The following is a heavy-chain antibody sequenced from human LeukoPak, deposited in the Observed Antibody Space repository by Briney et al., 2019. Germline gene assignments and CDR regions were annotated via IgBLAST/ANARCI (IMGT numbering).Heavy chain of an antibody. CDR2: LKEDGSEK. J-gene: IGHJ4*02. Sequence: PGGSLRLSCAASGFTFSSHWMTWVRQAPGKGLEWLANLKEDGSEKYYVDSVKGRFTISRDNAKNSLYLQMNSLRGDDTAVYYCARGVYYFDYWGQGTLVTVSS. CDR1: GFTFSSHW. CDR3: ARGVYYFDY. V-gene: IGHV3-7*04.